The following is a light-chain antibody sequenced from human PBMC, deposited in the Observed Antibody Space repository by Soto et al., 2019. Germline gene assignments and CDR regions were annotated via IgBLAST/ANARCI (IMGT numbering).Light chain of an antibody. CDR2: GAS. CDR3: QQRSNWWT. Sequence: TQSPSTLSASVGDRVTITCRASQSFSGTLAWYQQKPGQAPRLLIYGASSRATGIPARFSGSGSGTDFTLTISSLEPEDFAVYSCQQRSNWWTFGQGTKVDI. J-gene: IGKJ1*01. V-gene: IGKV3-11*01. CDR1: QSFSGT.